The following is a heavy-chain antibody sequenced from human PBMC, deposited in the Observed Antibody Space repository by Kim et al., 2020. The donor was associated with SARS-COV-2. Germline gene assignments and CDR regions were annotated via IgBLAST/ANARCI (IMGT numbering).Heavy chain of an antibody. CDR3: AKDMWDY. D-gene: IGHD2-21*01. J-gene: IGHJ4*02. V-gene: IGHV3-9*01. Sequence: NSGSIGYADSVKGRFTISRDNAKNSLYLQMNSLRAEDTALYYCAKDMWDYWGQGTLVTVSS. CDR2: NSGSI.